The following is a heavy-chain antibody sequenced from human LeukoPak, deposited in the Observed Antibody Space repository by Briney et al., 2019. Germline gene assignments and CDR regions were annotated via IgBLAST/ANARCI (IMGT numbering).Heavy chain of an antibody. CDR3: ARDGEGCTSTRCYEWFDY. CDR2: ISGSGGST. V-gene: IGHV3-23*01. J-gene: IGHJ4*02. Sequence: PGGSLRLSCAASGFTFSSYAMSWVRQAPGKGLEWVSGISGSGGSTYYADSVKGRLTISRDNAKTSLYLQMNSLRAEDTAIYYCARDGEGCTSTRCYEWFDYWGQGTLVTVSS. D-gene: IGHD2-2*01. CDR1: GFTFSSYA.